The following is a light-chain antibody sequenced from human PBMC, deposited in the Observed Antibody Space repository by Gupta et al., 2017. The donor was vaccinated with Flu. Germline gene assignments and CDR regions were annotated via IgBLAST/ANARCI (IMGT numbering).Light chain of an antibody. CDR2: GVT. V-gene: IGLV2-14*01. CDR1: SSDIGSYNY. CDR3: SSCISTTTLV. Sequence: QSALTQPVSVSGSPGQSITISCTGTSSDIGSYNYVSSYQQHPGQAPKLLIYGVTNRPAGVSDRFSASKSGDTASLTISGLQAEDEADYYCSSCISTTTLVFGGGTKLTVL. J-gene: IGLJ2*01.